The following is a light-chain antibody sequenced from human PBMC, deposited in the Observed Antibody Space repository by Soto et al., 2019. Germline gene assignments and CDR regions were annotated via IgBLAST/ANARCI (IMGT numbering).Light chain of an antibody. J-gene: IGKJ2*01. CDR3: QQYGNSPYP. CDR2: GAS. V-gene: IGKV3-20*01. Sequence: EVLLTQSPGTLSLSPGERATLSCRASQSVSSNSLAWYQQKPGQAPRLLIYGASRRATGIPDRFSGSGSGTDFTLIISRLEPEDVAVYYCQQYGNSPYPFGQGTRLE. CDR1: QSVSSNS.